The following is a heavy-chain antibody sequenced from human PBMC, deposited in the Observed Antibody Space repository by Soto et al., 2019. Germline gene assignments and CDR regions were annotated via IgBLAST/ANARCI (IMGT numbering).Heavy chain of an antibody. Sequence: EVQLLESGGGLVQPGGSLRLSCAASGFSFSDYSMTWVRQTPGRGLEWVSTLTPGGTSFYADSVKGRFTISRDNSKNTVSLQMHSLRAEDTALYYCAKRATTVPTPGNYFDYWGQGTLVTVSS. CDR3: AKRATTVPTPGNYFDY. D-gene: IGHD1-1*01. V-gene: IGHV3-23*01. CDR2: LTPGGTS. J-gene: IGHJ4*02. CDR1: GFSFSDYS.